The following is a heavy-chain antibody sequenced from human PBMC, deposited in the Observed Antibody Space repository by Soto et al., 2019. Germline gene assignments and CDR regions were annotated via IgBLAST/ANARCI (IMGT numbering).Heavy chain of an antibody. J-gene: IGHJ4*02. CDR1: GFTFSSYG. CDR3: AKDPGYFDWLLSLFDY. D-gene: IGHD3-9*01. V-gene: IGHV3-30*18. CDR2: ISYDGSNK. Sequence: ESGGGVVQPGRSLRLSCAASGFTFSSYGMHWVRQAPGKGLEWVAVISYDGSNKYYADSVKGRFTISRDNSKNTLYLQMNSLRAEDTAVYYCAKDPGYFDWLLSLFDYWGQGTLVTVSS.